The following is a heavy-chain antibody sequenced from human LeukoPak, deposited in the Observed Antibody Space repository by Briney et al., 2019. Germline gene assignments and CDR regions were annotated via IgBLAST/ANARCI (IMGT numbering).Heavy chain of an antibody. J-gene: IGHJ6*03. V-gene: IGHV1-18*01. CDR1: GYTFTSYG. Sequence: ASVTVSFKASGYTFTSYGISWVRQAPGQGLEWMGWISAYNGNTNYAQKLQGRVTMTTDTSTSTAYMELRSLRSDDTAVYYCARGGGAMVRGVIILRDYYYYMDVWGEGTTVTISS. CDR3: ARGGGAMVRGVIILRDYYYYMDV. CDR2: ISAYNGNT. D-gene: IGHD3-10*01.